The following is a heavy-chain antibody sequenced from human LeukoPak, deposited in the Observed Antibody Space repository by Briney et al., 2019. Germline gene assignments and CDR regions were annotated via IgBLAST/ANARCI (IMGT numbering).Heavy chain of an antibody. D-gene: IGHD3-10*01. Sequence: GGSLRLSCAASGFTFTLYWINWVRQAPGKGLEWLSRISDDGTTTNYADSVKGRFTISRDNAKNTLYLQMNSLRVDDTAVYYCARDSRYYYGSGSYQPYWFDPWGQGTLVTVSS. CDR1: GFTFTLYW. CDR2: ISDDGTTT. V-gene: IGHV3-74*01. CDR3: ARDSRYYYGSGSYQPYWFDP. J-gene: IGHJ5*02.